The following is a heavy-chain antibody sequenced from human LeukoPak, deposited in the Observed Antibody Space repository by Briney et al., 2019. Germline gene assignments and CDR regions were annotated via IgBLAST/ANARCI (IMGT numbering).Heavy chain of an antibody. J-gene: IGHJ4*02. D-gene: IGHD5-24*01. CDR1: GGSISSYY. Sequence: PSETLSLTCTVSGGSISSYYWCWIRQPPGKGLEWIGNIYYDGSSKSNPSLKSRVSISVDTSKNRFFLELTSVTAADTAVYYCARGGGVNRDGYNQFDYWGQGTLVTVSS. CDR2: IYYDGSS. CDR3: ARGGGVNRDGYNQFDY. V-gene: IGHV4-59*01.